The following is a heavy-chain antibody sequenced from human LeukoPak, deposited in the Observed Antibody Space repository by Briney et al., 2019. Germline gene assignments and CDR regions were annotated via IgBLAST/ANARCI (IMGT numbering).Heavy chain of an antibody. CDR1: GGSISSYY. D-gene: IGHD4-17*01. CDR3: ARQGSYGDYMLVDY. J-gene: IGHJ4*02. Sequence: SETLSLTCTVSGGSISSYYWSWIRQPAGKGLEWIGRIYTSGSTNYNPSLKSRVTMSVDMSKNQFSPKLSSVTAADTAVYYCARQGSYGDYMLVDYWGQGTRVTVSS. CDR2: IYTSGST. V-gene: IGHV4-4*07.